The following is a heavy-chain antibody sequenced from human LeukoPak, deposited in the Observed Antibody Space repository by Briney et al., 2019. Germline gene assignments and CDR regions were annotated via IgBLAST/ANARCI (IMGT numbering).Heavy chain of an antibody. CDR1: GGPISSSSYY. CDR2: IYYSGST. J-gene: IGHJ6*02. Sequence: PSETLSLTCTVSGGPISSSSYYWGWIRQPPGKGLEWIGSIYYSGSTYYNPSLKSRVTISVDTSRNQFSLKLSSVTAADTAVYYCARQRFLEWSQYYYYYGMDVWGQGTTVTVSS. D-gene: IGHD3-3*01. V-gene: IGHV4-39*01. CDR3: ARQRFLEWSQYYYYYGMDV.